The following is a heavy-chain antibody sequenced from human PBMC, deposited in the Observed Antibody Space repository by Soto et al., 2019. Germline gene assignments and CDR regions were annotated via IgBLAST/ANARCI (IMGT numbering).Heavy chain of an antibody. CDR1: GGSISNNRW. D-gene: IGHD3-9*01. CDR3: AGPWAAGYGAFDP. J-gene: IGHJ5*02. Sequence: QVKLQESGPGLEKPSGTLSLTCAVSGGSISNNRWWTWVRQAPGKGLEWIGEIHDRGSTNSNLSLTSRATVSIDRSKNQFSLEMRAVTAADTAVYYCAGPWAAGYGAFDPWGQGTLVTVSS. CDR2: IHDRGST. V-gene: IGHV4-4*02.